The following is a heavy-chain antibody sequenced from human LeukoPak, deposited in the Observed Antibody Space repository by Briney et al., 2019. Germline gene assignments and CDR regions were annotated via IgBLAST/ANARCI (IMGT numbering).Heavy chain of an antibody. CDR2: IRSKANSCAT. CDR1: GFTFSGSA. CDR3: TRYVGSEQQLVYGFDP. Sequence: GGSLRLSCAASGFTFSGSAMHWVRQASGKGLELVGRIRSKANSCATAYAASVKGRFTISRDDSKNTAYLQMNSLKTEDTAVYYCTRYVGSEQQLVYGFDPWGQGTLVTVSS. D-gene: IGHD6-13*01. J-gene: IGHJ5*02. V-gene: IGHV3-73*01.